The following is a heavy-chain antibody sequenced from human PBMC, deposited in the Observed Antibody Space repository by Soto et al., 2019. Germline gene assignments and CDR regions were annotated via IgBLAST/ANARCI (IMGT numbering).Heavy chain of an antibody. J-gene: IGHJ4*02. V-gene: IGHV4-34*01. CDR3: ARGHLPGGNTFYYDY. Sequence: QVQLQQWGAGLLKPSETLSLTCTVYGGSFSGNYWSWIRQPPGMGLEWIGEISHSGSGTNYNPSLKSRVTISVDTSKHQSSLKLSSVTAADTAMYYCARGHLPGGNTFYYDYWGQGTLVTVSS. CDR2: ISHSGSGT. D-gene: IGHD2-15*01. CDR1: GGSFSGNY.